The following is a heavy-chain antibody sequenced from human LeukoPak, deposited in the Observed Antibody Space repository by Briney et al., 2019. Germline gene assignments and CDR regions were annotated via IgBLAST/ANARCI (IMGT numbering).Heavy chain of an antibody. Sequence: NPSETLSLTCTVFGGSISSSSYYWGWIRQPPGKGLEWIGIIYYSGSTYYNPSLKSRVSISVDTSKNQFSLRLSSVTAADTAVYYCARSSVVTGIWRGCWFDPWGQGTLVTVSS. CDR2: IYYSGST. J-gene: IGHJ5*02. CDR3: ARSSVVTGIWRGCWFDP. V-gene: IGHV4-39*01. CDR1: GGSISSSSYY. D-gene: IGHD2-21*02.